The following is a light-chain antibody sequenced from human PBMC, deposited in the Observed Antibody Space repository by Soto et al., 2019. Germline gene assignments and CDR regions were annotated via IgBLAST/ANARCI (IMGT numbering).Light chain of an antibody. Sequence: EVVLTQSPGTLSLFPGERATLSCRASQSVSSSYLAWYQQKPGQAPRLLIFGASSRATGIPDRFSGSGSGTDFILTIISLEPEDFAVYYCQQYGNSRWTFGQGTKVEIK. CDR3: QQYGNSRWT. CDR1: QSVSSSY. V-gene: IGKV3-20*01. CDR2: GAS. J-gene: IGKJ1*01.